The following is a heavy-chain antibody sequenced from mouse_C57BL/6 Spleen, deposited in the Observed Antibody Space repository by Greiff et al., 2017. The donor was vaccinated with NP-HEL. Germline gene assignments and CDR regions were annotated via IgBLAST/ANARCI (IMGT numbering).Heavy chain of an antibody. CDR2: ISDGGSST. D-gene: IGHD1-1*01. CDR3: ARDRDYYGSSPYYFDY. CDR1: GFTFSSYA. Sequence: EVQLVESGGGLVKPGGSLKLSCAASGFTFSSYAMSWVRQTPEKRLEWVATISDGGSSTYYPDNVKGRFTISRDNAKNNLYLQMSHLKSEDTAMYYCARDRDYYGSSPYYFDYWGKGTTLTVSS. J-gene: IGHJ2*01. V-gene: IGHV5-4*01.